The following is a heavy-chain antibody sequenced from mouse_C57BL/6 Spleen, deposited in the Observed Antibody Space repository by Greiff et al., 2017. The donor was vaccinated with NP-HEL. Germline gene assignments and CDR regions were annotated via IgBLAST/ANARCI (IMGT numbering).Heavy chain of an antibody. Sequence: DVKLQESGGGLVQPKGSLKLSCAASGFSFNTYAMNWVRQAPGKGLEWVARIRSKSNNYATYYADSVKDRFTISRDDSESMLYLQMNNLKTEDTAMYYCVRHWDEGGFDYWGQGTTLTVSS. J-gene: IGHJ2*01. CDR3: VRHWDEGGFDY. V-gene: IGHV10-1*01. CDR2: IRSKSNNYAT. D-gene: IGHD4-1*01. CDR1: GFSFNTYA.